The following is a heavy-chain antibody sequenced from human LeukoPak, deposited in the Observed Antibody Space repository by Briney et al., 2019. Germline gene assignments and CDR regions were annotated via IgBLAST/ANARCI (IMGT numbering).Heavy chain of an antibody. Sequence: VASVKVSCKASGYTFTSYGISWVRQAPGQGLEWMGWISAYNGNTNYAQKLQGRVTMTTDTSTSTAYMELRSLRSDDTAVYYCARVIPPSTMVRGPTPPDYWGQGTLVTVSS. CDR1: GYTFTSYG. CDR2: ISAYNGNT. J-gene: IGHJ4*02. D-gene: IGHD3-10*01. V-gene: IGHV1-18*04. CDR3: ARVIPPSTMVRGPTPPDY.